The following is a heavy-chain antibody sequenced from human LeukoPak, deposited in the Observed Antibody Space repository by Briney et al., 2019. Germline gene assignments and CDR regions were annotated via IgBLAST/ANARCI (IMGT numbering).Heavy chain of an antibody. CDR1: GGTFSSYA. J-gene: IGHJ4*02. Sequence: ASVKVSCKASGGTFSSYAISWVRQAPGQGLEWMGGIIPIFGTANYAQKFQGRVTITADESTSTAYMELSSLRSEDTAVYYCARTLNYCSSTSCTWDPVVYWGQGTLVPVSS. CDR2: IIPIFGTA. CDR3: ARTLNYCSSTSCTWDPVVY. D-gene: IGHD2-2*01. V-gene: IGHV1-69*13.